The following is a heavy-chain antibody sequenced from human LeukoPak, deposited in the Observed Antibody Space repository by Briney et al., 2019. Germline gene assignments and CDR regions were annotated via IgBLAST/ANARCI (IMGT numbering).Heavy chain of an antibody. D-gene: IGHD4-17*01. Sequence: SDTLSLTCTVSGGSLSSSSHYWLWLRQPPGTGLEWFGTIYYSGRTSYTPSLKGRVTISVDTSRNPFSLYLRSMTAADTAVYYCARGEERRPAVTTVRWARKPFDFWGQGTLVTVSS. CDR3: ARGEERRPAVTTVRWARKPFDF. J-gene: IGHJ4*02. CDR2: IYYSGRT. V-gene: IGHV4-39*07. CDR1: GGSLSSSSHY.